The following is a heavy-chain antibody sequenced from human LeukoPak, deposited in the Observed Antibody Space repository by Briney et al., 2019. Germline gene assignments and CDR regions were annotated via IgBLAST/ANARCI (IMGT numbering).Heavy chain of an antibody. D-gene: IGHD2-2*01. CDR3: AKDSSSLFDY. CDR2: ISYDGSNK. CDR1: GFTFSSYG. Sequence: GGSLRLSCAASGFTFSSYGMHWVRQAPGKGLEWVAVISYDGSNKYYADSVKGRFTISRGKSKNTLYLQMNSLRVEDTAVYYCAKDSSSLFDYWGQGTLVTVSS. V-gene: IGHV3-30*18. J-gene: IGHJ4*02.